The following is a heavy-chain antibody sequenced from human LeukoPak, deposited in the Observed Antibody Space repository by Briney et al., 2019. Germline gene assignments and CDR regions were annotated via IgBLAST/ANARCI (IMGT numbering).Heavy chain of an antibody. J-gene: IGHJ4*02. CDR3: ARMGTRRGYSGYVDY. D-gene: IGHD5-12*01. Sequence: PGGSLRLSCAASGFTFSRYEMNWVRQAPGKGLGWVSYISIIGSTIYYADSVKGRFTIRRDNAKDSLYLQMNSLRPEDTAVYYCARMGTRRGYSGYVDYWGQGT. CDR2: ISIIGSTI. V-gene: IGHV3-48*03. CDR1: GFTFSRYE.